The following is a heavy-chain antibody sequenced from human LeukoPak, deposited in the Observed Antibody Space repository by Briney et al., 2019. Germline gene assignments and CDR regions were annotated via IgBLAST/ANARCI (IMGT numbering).Heavy chain of an antibody. CDR3: AKVTYNWNDADGGLFDY. CDR2: IRYDGSNK. Sequence: GGSLRLSCAASGFAFSSYGMHWVRQAPGKGLEWVAFIRYDGSNKYYADSVKGRFTISRDNSKNTLYLQMNSLRAEDTAVYYCAKVTYNWNDADGGLFDYWGQGTLVTVSS. CDR1: GFAFSSYG. V-gene: IGHV3-30*02. J-gene: IGHJ4*02. D-gene: IGHD1-20*01.